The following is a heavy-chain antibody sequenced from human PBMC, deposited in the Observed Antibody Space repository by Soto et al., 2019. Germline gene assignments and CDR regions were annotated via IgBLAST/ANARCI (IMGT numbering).Heavy chain of an antibody. V-gene: IGHV2-70*11. D-gene: IGHD3-9*01. CDR2: IDWDDDK. CDR1: GFSLSTSGMC. CDR3: ARTPAYDILTGAYDAFDI. Sequence: SGPTLVNPTQTLTLTCTFSGFSLSTSGMCVSWIHQPPGKALEWLARIDWDDDKYYSTSLKARLTISKDTSKNQVVLTMTNMDPVDTATYYCARTPAYDILTGAYDAFDIWGQGTMVTVSS. J-gene: IGHJ3*02.